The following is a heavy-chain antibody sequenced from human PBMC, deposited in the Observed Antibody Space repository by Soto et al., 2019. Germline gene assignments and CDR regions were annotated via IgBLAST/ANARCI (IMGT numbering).Heavy chain of an antibody. D-gene: IGHD1-26*01. CDR1: GFTFSSHA. V-gene: IGHV3-23*01. CDR3: AKDQYSGSPGKPDY. J-gene: IGHJ4*02. Sequence: GGSLRLSCAASGFTFSSHAMSWVRQAPGKGLEWVSAISGSGGSTYYADSVKGRFTISRDNSKNTLYLQMNSLRAEDTAVYYCAKDQYSGSPGKPDYWGQGTLVTVSS. CDR2: ISGSGGST.